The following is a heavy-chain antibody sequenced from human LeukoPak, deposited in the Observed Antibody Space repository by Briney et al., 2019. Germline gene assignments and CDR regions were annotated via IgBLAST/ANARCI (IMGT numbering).Heavy chain of an antibody. CDR2: ISSDGSST. CDR1: GFVFSIYT. V-gene: IGHV3-74*01. Sequence: GGSLRLSCSASGFVFSIYTMYWVRQAPGKGLVWVSRISSDGSSTNYADSVKGRFTISRDNAKNTLYLQMNSLRAEDTAVYYCARRNYWGQGTLVTVSS. CDR3: ARRNY. J-gene: IGHJ4*02.